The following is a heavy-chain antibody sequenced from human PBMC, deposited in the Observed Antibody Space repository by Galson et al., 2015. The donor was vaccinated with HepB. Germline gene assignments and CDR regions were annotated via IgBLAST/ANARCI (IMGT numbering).Heavy chain of an antibody. J-gene: IGHJ4*02. D-gene: IGHD6-19*01. CDR3: ARLWEVGPVAGTGAFDY. CDR2: VRYDGSNE. V-gene: IGHV3-30*02. CDR1: GFTFSSYG. Sequence: SLRLSCAASGFTFSSYGMHWVRQAPGKGLEWVAFVRYDGSNEYYADSVKGRFTISRDNSKKTLYLQMSSLRPEDTAVYYCARLWEVGPVAGTGAFDYWGQGTLVTVSS.